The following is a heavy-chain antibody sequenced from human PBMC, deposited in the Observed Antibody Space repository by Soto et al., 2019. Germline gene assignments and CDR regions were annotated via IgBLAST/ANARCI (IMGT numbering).Heavy chain of an antibody. V-gene: IGHV3-23*01. Sequence: XGSLRLSCAASGFTFSNFVMRWVRQTPGKGLEWVSTITATGGDTYYTDSVKGRFTISRDNSKNTLYLQMSSLRAEDTAPYYCTKASSDRHHMDVWGQGTTVTVSS. CDR2: ITATGGDT. CDR3: TKASSDRHHMDV. CDR1: GFTFSNFV. J-gene: IGHJ6*02.